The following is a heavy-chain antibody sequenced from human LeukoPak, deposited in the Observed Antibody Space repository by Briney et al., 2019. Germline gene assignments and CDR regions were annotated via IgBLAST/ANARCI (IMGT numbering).Heavy chain of an antibody. D-gene: IGHD7-27*01. Sequence: SETLSLTCTVSGGSISSSSYYWGWIRQPPGKGLEWIGTIYYSGSTYYNPSLKSRVTISVDTSKNQLSLKLRSVTAADTAVYYCAKEVLGPWGQGTLVTVSS. CDR3: AKEVLGP. J-gene: IGHJ5*02. CDR2: IYYSGST. CDR1: GGSISSSSYY. V-gene: IGHV4-39*07.